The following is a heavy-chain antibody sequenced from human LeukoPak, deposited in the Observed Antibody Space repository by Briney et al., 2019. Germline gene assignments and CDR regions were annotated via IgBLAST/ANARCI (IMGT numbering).Heavy chain of an antibody. J-gene: IGHJ4*02. CDR2: IYPGDSDT. CDR1: GYSFATYW. CDR3: ARQRGTGWYDY. V-gene: IGHV5-51*01. Sequence: PGESLKISCQGSGYSFATYWIAWVRQMPGEGLEWMGIIYPGDSDTTYSPSFQGQVTISADRSATSAYLQWTSLKASDAAIYYCARQRGTGWYDYWGQGTLVTVSS. D-gene: IGHD6-19*01.